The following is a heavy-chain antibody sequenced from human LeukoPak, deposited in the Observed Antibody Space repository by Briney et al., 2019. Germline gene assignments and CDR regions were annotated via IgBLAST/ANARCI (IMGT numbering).Heavy chain of an antibody. CDR1: GGSISSYY. V-gene: IGHV4-59*01. J-gene: IGHJ4*02. CDR2: IYYSGST. D-gene: IGHD5-18*01. Sequence: PSETLSLTCTVSGGSISSYYWSWIRQPPGQGLEWIGYIYYSGSTNYNPSLKSRVTISVDTSKNQFSLKLSSVTAADTAVYYCARARGYSYGYPFDYWGQGTLVTVSS. CDR3: ARARGYSYGYPFDY.